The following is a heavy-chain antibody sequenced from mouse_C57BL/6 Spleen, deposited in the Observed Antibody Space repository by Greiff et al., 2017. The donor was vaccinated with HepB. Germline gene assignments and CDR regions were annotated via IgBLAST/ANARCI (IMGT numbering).Heavy chain of an antibody. Sequence: VQLVESGAELMKPGASVKLSCKATGYTFTGYWIEWVKQRPGHGLEWIGEILPGSGSTNYNEKFKGKATFTADTSSNTAYMQLSSLTTEDSAIYYCARYSSSTTVVAPGFAYWGQGTLVTVSA. CDR1: GYTFTGYW. CDR3: ARYSSSTTVVAPGFAY. V-gene: IGHV1-9*01. J-gene: IGHJ3*01. D-gene: IGHD1-1*01. CDR2: ILPGSGST.